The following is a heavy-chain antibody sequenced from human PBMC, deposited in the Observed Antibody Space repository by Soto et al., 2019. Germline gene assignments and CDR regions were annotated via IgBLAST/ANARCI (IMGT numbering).Heavy chain of an antibody. Sequence: GGSLRLSCAASGFTFSSYWMSWVRQAPGKGLEWVANIKQDGSEKYYVDSVKGRFTISRDNAKNSLYLQMNSLRAEDTAVYYCARVPLPGYCDSSGYQRGRAFDYWGQGTLVTVSS. V-gene: IGHV3-7*01. CDR2: IKQDGSEK. CDR3: ARVPLPGYCDSSGYQRGRAFDY. CDR1: GFTFSSYW. D-gene: IGHD3-22*01. J-gene: IGHJ4*02.